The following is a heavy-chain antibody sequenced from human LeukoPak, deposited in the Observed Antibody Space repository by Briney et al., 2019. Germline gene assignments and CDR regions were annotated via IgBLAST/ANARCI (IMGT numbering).Heavy chain of an antibody. CDR2: IWYDGSNK. CDR1: GFTFSSYG. J-gene: IGHJ5*02. Sequence: GGSLRLSCAASGFTFSSYGMHWVRQAPGKGLEWVAVIWYDGSNKYYADSVKGRFTISRDNSKNTLYLQMNSLRAEDTAVYYCARDSLTTMVRGVIITFWFDPWGQGTLVTVSS. CDR3: ARDSLTTMVRGVIITFWFDP. D-gene: IGHD3-10*01. V-gene: IGHV3-33*01.